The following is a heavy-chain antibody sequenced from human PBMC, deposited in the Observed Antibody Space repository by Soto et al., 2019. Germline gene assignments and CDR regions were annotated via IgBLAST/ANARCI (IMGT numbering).Heavy chain of an antibody. CDR1: GFTFSSYA. D-gene: IGHD2-2*01. CDR3: AKDRDVVVPAARKKGEDYNCFDP. CDR2: ISGSGGST. V-gene: IGHV3-23*01. J-gene: IGHJ5*02. Sequence: GGSLRLSCAASGFTFSSYAMSWVRQAPGKGLEWVSAISGSGGSTYYADSVKGRFTISRDNSKNTLYLQMNSLRAEDTAVYXCAKDRDVVVPAARKKGEDYNCFDPWGQGTLVTVSS.